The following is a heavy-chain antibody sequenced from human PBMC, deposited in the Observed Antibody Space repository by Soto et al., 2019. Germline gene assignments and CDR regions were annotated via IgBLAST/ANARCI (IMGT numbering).Heavy chain of an antibody. V-gene: IGHV1-18*01. J-gene: IGHJ3*02. CDR1: GYTFTSYG. CDR2: ISAYNGNT. Sequence: ASVKVSCKASGYTFTSYGISWVRQAPGQGLEWMGWISAYNGNTNYAQKLQGRVTMTTDTSTSTAYMELRSLRSDDTAVYYCARDPSVAGTFGAFDIWGQGTMVTVSS. CDR3: ARDPSVAGTFGAFDI. D-gene: IGHD6-19*01.